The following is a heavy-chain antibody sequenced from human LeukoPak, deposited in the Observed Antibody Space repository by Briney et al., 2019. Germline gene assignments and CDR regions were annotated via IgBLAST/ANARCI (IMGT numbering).Heavy chain of an antibody. Sequence: PGGSLRLSCAASGFTFSSYSMSWVRQAPGKGLEWVSHIVNGNTYYADAVKGRFTISRDNSKDTLYLQMNSLTAEDTALYYCVRVISMGWFDPWGQGTLVTLSS. CDR3: VRVISMGWFDP. D-gene: IGHD2-8*01. J-gene: IGHJ5*02. CDR1: GFTFSSYS. V-gene: IGHV3-23*01. CDR2: IVNGNT.